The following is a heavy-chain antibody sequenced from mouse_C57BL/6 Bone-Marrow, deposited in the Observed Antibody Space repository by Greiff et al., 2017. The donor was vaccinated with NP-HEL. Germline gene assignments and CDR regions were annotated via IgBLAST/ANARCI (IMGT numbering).Heavy chain of an antibody. CDR3: RRRGKGRYFDY. CDR1: GYTFTSYW. J-gene: IGHJ2*01. D-gene: IGHD1-3*01. CDR2: IDPSDSYT. Sequence: QVQLQQPGAELVMPGASVKLSCKASGYTFTSYWMHWVKQRPGQGLEWIGEIDPSDSYTNYNQKFKGKSTLTVDKSSSTAYMQLSSLTSEDSAVYYCRRRGKGRYFDYWGQGTTLTVSS. V-gene: IGHV1-69*01.